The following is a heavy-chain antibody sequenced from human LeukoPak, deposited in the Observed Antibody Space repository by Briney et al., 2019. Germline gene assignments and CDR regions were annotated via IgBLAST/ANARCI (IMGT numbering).Heavy chain of an antibody. CDR2: TYYRSKWYY. CDR3: SSARSEYHYGMDV. Sequence: LSQTLSLTCAISGDSVSSISVAWNWIRQSPSRGLEWLGRTYYRSKWYYEYAVSVKSRINISPDTSKNQFSLQLTSVTPEDTAVYYCSSARSEYHYGMDVWGQGTTVTVSS. V-gene: IGHV6-1*01. J-gene: IGHJ6*02. CDR1: GDSVSSISVA.